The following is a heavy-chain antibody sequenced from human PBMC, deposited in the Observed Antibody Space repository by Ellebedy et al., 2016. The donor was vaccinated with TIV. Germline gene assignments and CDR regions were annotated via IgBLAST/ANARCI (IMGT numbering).Heavy chain of an antibody. D-gene: IGHD2-8*01. V-gene: IGHV3-23*01. Sequence: GESLKISCAASGFTFSSYAMSWVRQAPGKGLEWVSAISGSGGSTYYADSVKGRFTISRDNSKNTLYLQMNSLRAEDTAVYYCAKEGPSYCTKCEAPDYWGQGTLVTVSS. J-gene: IGHJ4*02. CDR2: ISGSGGST. CDR3: AKEGPSYCTKCEAPDY. CDR1: GFTFSSYA.